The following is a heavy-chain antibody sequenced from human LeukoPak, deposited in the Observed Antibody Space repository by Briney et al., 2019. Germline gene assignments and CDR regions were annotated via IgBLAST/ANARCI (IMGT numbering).Heavy chain of an antibody. V-gene: IGHV1-69*13. CDR3: ARAHDYGDYFDY. CDR1: GGTFSSYA. Sequence: VASVKVSCTASGGTFSSYAISWVRQAPGQGLEWMGGIIPIFCTANYAQKFQGRVTITADESTSTAYMELSSLRSEDTAVYYCARAHDYGDYFDYWGQGTLVTVSS. CDR2: IIPIFCTA. D-gene: IGHD4-17*01. J-gene: IGHJ4*02.